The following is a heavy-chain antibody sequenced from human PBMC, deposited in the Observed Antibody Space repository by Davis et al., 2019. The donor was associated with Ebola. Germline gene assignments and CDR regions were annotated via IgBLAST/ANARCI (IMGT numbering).Heavy chain of an antibody. Sequence: SGPTLVKPTQTLTLTCTFSGFSLSTSGMRVSWIRQPPGKALEWLARIDWDDDKFYSTSLKTRLTISKDTSKNQVVLTMTNMDPVDTATYYCALDSGSPLAFDYWGQGTLVTVSS. CDR1: GFSLSTSGMR. CDR3: ALDSGSPLAFDY. V-gene: IGHV2-70*04. D-gene: IGHD1-26*01. CDR2: IDWDDDK. J-gene: IGHJ4*02.